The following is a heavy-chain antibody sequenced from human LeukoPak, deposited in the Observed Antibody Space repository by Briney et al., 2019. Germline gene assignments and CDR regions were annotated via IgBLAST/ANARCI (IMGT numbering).Heavy chain of an antibody. J-gene: IGHJ4*02. CDR3: TRFEYSSSQ. D-gene: IGHD6-6*01. V-gene: IGHV3-73*01. CDR2: IRSKANSYAT. CDR1: GFTFSGSA. Sequence: PGGSLRLSCAASGFTFSGSAMDWVRQASGKGLEGVGRIRSKANSYATAYAASVKGRFTISRDDSKNTAYLQMNSLKTEDTAVSYCTRFEYSSSQGGQGTLVTVSS.